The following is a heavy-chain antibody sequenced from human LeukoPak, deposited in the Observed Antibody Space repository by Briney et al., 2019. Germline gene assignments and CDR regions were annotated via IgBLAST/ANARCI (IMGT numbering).Heavy chain of an antibody. V-gene: IGHV3-64*01. J-gene: IGHJ4*02. CDR1: GFTFSSYA. D-gene: IGHD6-6*01. CDR2: ISSNGGST. Sequence: GGSLRLSCAASGFTFSSYAMHWVRQAPGKGLEYVSAISSNGGSTYYANSVKGRFTIYRENSKNTLFLQMGSLRAEDMAVYYCARGGSIAARQIDYWGQGTLVTVSS. CDR3: ARGGSIAARQIDY.